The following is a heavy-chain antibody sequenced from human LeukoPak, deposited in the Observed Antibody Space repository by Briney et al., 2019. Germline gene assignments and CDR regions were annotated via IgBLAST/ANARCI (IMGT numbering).Heavy chain of an antibody. CDR3: AKQTPPYGDYDY. CDR2: ISGSGSST. Sequence: GGSLRLSCAASGFTFNTYAMNWVRQAPGKGLEWVSAISGSGSSTYYADSVKGRFTISRDNSKNTLYLQMNSLRAEDTAVYYCAKQTPPYGDYDYWGQGTLVTVSS. CDR1: GFTFNTYA. V-gene: IGHV3-23*01. J-gene: IGHJ4*02. D-gene: IGHD4-17*01.